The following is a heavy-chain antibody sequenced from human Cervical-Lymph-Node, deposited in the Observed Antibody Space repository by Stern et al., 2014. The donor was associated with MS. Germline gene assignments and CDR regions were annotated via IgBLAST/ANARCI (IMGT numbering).Heavy chain of an antibody. CDR3: ARIAGSGYYLLDY. V-gene: IGHV3-33*01. D-gene: IGHD3-22*01. CDR2: KRYDGINK. Sequence: MQLVESGGGVVQPGRSLRLSCAASGFSLSSYGIHWVRQAPGKGLERVAVKRYDGINKNYADSVKGRFTISRDKSRNTLYLQMNSLRAEDTAVYYCARIAGSGYYLLDYWGQGTLVTVSS. J-gene: IGHJ4*02. CDR1: GFSLSSYG.